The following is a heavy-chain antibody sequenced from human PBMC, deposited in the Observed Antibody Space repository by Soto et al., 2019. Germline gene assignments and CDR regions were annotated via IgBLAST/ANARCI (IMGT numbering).Heavy chain of an antibody. D-gene: IGHD3-9*01. CDR2: ISAYNGNT. Sequence: QVQLVQSGAEVKKPGASVKVSCKASGYTFTSYGISWVRQAPGQGLEWMGWISAYNGNTNYAQKLQCRVTMTTDTSTSTAYMELRSLRSDDTAVYYCARDDTKFYVIPVYYYYYGMDVWGQGTTVTVSS. CDR1: GYTFTSYG. V-gene: IGHV1-18*01. J-gene: IGHJ6*02. CDR3: ARDDTKFYVIPVYYYYYGMDV.